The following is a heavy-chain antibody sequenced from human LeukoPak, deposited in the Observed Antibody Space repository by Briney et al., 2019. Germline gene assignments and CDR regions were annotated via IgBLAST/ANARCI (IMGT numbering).Heavy chain of an antibody. CDR2: IIPIFGTA. CDR3: ARVRDDSSGYYYMFSFDI. D-gene: IGHD3-22*01. Sequence: ASVNVSCKASGGTFSSYAISWVRQAPGQGLEWMGGIIPIFGTANYAQKFQGRVTITADESTSTAYMELSSPRSEDTAVYYCARVRDDSSGYYYMFSFDIWGQGTMVTVSS. J-gene: IGHJ3*02. V-gene: IGHV1-69*13. CDR1: GGTFSSYA.